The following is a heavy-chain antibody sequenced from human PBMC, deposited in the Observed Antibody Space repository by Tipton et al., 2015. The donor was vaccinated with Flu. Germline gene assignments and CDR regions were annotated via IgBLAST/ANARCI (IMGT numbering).Heavy chain of an antibody. CDR2: IKQDGSEK. D-gene: IGHD2-15*01. J-gene: IGHJ5*02. Sequence: SLRLSCAASGFTFSTYWMHWVRQAPGKGLEWVANIKQDGSEKYYVDSVKGRFAISRDNAENSLYLQMNSLRVEDTAVYYCARAPHCSSGSCYPNWFDPWGQGTLVTVSA. CDR3: ARAPHCSSGSCYPNWFDP. V-gene: IGHV3-7*01. CDR1: GFTFSTYW.